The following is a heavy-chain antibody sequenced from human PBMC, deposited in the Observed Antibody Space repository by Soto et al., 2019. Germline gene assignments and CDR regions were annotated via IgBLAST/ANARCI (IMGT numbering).Heavy chain of an antibody. V-gene: IGHV4-38-2*02. CDR1: GYSISSGYY. CDR3: ARDEQQWRGFDS. CDR2: IYSSGST. J-gene: IGHJ4*02. Sequence: SETLSLTCAVSGYSISSGYYWAWIRQPPGKGLEWIGRIYSSGSTNYNPSLKSRVTMSVDTSKNQFSLKLSSVTAADTAVYYCARDEQQWRGFDSWGQGTLVTVSS. D-gene: IGHD6-19*01.